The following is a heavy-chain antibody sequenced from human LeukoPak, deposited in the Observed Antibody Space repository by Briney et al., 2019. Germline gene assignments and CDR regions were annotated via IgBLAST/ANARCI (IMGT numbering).Heavy chain of an antibody. J-gene: IGHJ4*02. CDR2: INPSGGST. CDR3: ARTATITGTGNYYFDY. D-gene: IGHD1-20*01. CDR1: GYTFTSYY. V-gene: IGHV1-46*01. Sequence: GASVKVSCKASGYTFTSYYMHWVRRAPGQGLEWMGIINPSGGSTSYAQKFQGRVTMTRDMSTSTVYMELSSLRSEDTAVYYCARTATITGTGNYYFDYWGQGTLVTVSS.